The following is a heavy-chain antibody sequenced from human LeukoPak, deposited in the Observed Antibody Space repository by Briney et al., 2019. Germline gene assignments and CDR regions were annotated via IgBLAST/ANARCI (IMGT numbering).Heavy chain of an antibody. V-gene: IGHV3-48*03. J-gene: IGHJ4*02. CDR3: ARADPHYYGSGSYLR. Sequence: GGSLRLSCAVSGFTFSSYDMYWVRQAPGKGQGRDSYISSSGSTIYYADSVKGRFTISRDNAKNSLYLQMNSLRAEDTAVYYCARADPHYYGSGSYLRWGQGTLVTVSS. CDR1: GFTFSSYD. CDR2: ISSSGSTI. D-gene: IGHD3-10*01.